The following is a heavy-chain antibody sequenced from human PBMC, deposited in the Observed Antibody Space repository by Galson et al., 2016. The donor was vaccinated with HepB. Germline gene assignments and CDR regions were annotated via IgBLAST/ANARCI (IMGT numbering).Heavy chain of an antibody. CDR3: VREGLNWEFDS. CDR1: GFTFSTYD. V-gene: IGHV3-13*01. Sequence: SLRLSCAASGFTFSTYDMHWVRQVTGKGLQWVSGIGTGDDTYYPDSLKGRFIISRENDKRSLFLQMNSLKAEDTAVYYCVREGLNWEFDSWGQGTLVTVSS. D-gene: IGHD7-27*01. J-gene: IGHJ4*02. CDR2: IGTGDDT.